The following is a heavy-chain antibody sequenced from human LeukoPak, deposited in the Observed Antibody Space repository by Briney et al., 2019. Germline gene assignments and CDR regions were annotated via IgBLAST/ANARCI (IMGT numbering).Heavy chain of an antibody. J-gene: IGHJ4*02. D-gene: IGHD3-10*01. CDR2: INHSGST. CDR1: GGSFSGYY. CDR3: ARMRLLWFGELLYPYFDY. V-gene: IGHV4-34*01. Sequence: NPSETLSLTCAVYGGSFSGYYWSWIRQPPGKGLEWIGEINHSGSTNYNPSLKSRVTISADTSKNQFSLKLSSVTAADTAVYYCARMRLLWFGELLYPYFDYWGQGTLVTVSS.